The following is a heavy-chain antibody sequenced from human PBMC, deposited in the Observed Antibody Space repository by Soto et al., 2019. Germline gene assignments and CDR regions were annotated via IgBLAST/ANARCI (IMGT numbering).Heavy chain of an antibody. Sequence: SVKVSCKASGGTFSSYAISWVRQAPGQGLEWMGGIIPIFGTANYAQKFQGRVTITADKSTSTAYMELSSLRSEDTAVYYCATRGIAAPASYYYGIDVCGKGPTVTVST. CDR3: ATRGIAAPASYYYGIDV. CDR1: GGTFSSYA. CDR2: IIPIFGTA. V-gene: IGHV1-69*06. J-gene: IGHJ6*04. D-gene: IGHD6-13*01.